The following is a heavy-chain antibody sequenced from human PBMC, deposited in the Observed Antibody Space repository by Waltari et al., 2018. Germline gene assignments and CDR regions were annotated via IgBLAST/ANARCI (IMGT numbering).Heavy chain of an antibody. J-gene: IGHJ4*02. CDR1: GGSISSSSYY. CDR2: IYYSGST. D-gene: IGHD5-12*01. Sequence: QLQLQESGPGLVKPSETLSLTCTVSGGSISSSSYYWGWIRQPPGKGLEWIGSIYYSGSTYYNPSLKSRVTISVDTSKNQFSLKLSSVTAADTAVYYCARVGMEMATISLYYFDYWGQGTLVTVSS. CDR3: ARVGMEMATISLYYFDY. V-gene: IGHV4-39*07.